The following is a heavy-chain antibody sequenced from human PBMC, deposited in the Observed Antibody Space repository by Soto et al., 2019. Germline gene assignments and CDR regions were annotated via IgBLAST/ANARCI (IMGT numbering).Heavy chain of an antibody. CDR1: GFSLSTSGES. CDR2: IYWDDDK. D-gene: IGHD3-22*01. J-gene: IGHJ5*02. V-gene: IGHV2-5*02. Sequence: SGPTLVNPTQTLTLTCTFSGFSLSTSGESVGWIRQPPGKALEWLALIYWDDDKRYSPSLKSRLTITKDTSKNHVVLTITNMDPVDTATYYCAHSLIGYYYDSSGSNWFDPWGQGTLVTVSS. CDR3: AHSLIGYYYDSSGSNWFDP.